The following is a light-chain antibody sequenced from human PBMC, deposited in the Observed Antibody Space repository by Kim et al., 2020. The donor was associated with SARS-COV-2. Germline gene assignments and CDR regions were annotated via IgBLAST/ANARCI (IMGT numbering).Light chain of an antibody. J-gene: IGKJ5*01. Sequence: DIVMTQSPLSLPVTPGEPVSISCRSSQSLLHSNGYNYLDWYLQKPEQSPQLLIYLGANRSSGVSDRFSGSGSGTDFTLKISRVEGVDVGVYYCVQALQAPITFCEGTRLEIK. CDR3: VQALQAPIT. CDR1: QSLLHSNGYNY. V-gene: IGKV2-28*01. CDR2: LGA.